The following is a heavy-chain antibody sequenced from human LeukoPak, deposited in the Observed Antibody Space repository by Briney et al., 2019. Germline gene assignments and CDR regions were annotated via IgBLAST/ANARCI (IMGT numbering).Heavy chain of an antibody. J-gene: IGHJ4*02. V-gene: IGHV3-21*01. CDR2: ISNSSSYI. D-gene: IGHD1/OR15-1a*01. CDR1: GFSFRDYT. Sequence: GGSLRLSCAASGFSFRDYTMNWVRQAPGKGLEWLASISNSSSYIYFANSVRGRFTISRDNAKNSLYLQMNSLRAEDTAVYYCAKDSPSRTATTEVPVDYWGQGTLVTVSS. CDR3: AKDSPSRTATTEVPVDY.